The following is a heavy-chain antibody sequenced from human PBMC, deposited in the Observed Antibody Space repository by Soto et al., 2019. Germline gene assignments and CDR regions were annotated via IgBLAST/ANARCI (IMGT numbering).Heavy chain of an antibody. CDR3: ARQLDTTMGTDV. V-gene: IGHV1-2*02. J-gene: IGHJ4*02. Sequence: GAAVTVTCTGSGYIFVDYVIRWVRPAPGQGLEWMGWINPNSGDTNSAQKFQGRVAMTRDTSISTAYMELSGLRSDDTALYYCARQLDTTMGTDVWGQGTLVTVSS. D-gene: IGHD5-18*01. CDR2: INPNSGDT. CDR1: GYIFVDYV.